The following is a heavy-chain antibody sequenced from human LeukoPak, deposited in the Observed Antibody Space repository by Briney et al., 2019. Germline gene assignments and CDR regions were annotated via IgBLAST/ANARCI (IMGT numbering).Heavy chain of an antibody. V-gene: IGHV4-4*02. Sequence: PSETLSLTCTVSGGSISSSNWWSWVRQPPGKGLEWIGEIYHSGSTNYNPSLKSRVTISVDKSKNQFSLKLSSVTAVDTAVYYCARWIVVVPAAMVGNWFDPWGQGTLVTVSS. CDR3: ARWIVVVPAAMVGNWFDP. CDR2: IYHSGST. D-gene: IGHD2-2*01. CDR1: GGSISSSNW. J-gene: IGHJ5*02.